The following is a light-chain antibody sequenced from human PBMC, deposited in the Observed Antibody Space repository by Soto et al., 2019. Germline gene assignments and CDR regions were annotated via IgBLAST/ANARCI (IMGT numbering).Light chain of an antibody. Sequence: QSVLTQSPSASASLGASVKLTCTLSSGHSNYAIAWHQQQPEKGPRYLMKLNSDGSHNKGDGIPDRFSGSSSGTERYLTIYSLQSEDEADYYCQTWGTGIVVFGGGTQLTVL. CDR3: QTWGTGIVV. CDR1: SGHSNYA. J-gene: IGLJ2*01. CDR2: LNSDGSH. V-gene: IGLV4-69*01.